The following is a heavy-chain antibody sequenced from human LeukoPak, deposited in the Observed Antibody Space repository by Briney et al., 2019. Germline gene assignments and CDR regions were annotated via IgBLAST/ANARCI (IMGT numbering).Heavy chain of an antibody. CDR1: GYTFTSYD. V-gene: IGHV1-8*01. D-gene: IGHD3-3*01. Sequence: GASVKVSCKASGYTFTSYDINWVRQATGQGLEWMGWMNPNSGNTGYAQKFQGRVTMTRNTSISTAYMELSSLRSEDTAVYYCARGIYSDYDFWSGYYPLYYYYGMDVWGQGTAVTVSS. CDR3: ARGIYSDYDFWSGYYPLYYYYGMDV. CDR2: MNPNSGNT. J-gene: IGHJ6*02.